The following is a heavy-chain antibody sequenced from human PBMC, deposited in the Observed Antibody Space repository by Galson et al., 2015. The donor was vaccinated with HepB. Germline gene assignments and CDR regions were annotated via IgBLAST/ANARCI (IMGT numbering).Heavy chain of an antibody. CDR2: ISYDGSNK. D-gene: IGHD6-13*01. Sequence: SLRLSCAASGFTFSSYGMHWVRQAPGKGLEWVAVISYDGSNKYYADSVKGRFTISRDNSKNTLYLQMNSLRAEDTAAYYCAKPPLEQLDPFDIWGQGTMVTVSS. J-gene: IGHJ3*02. CDR1: GFTFSSYG. V-gene: IGHV3-30*18. CDR3: AKPPLEQLDPFDI.